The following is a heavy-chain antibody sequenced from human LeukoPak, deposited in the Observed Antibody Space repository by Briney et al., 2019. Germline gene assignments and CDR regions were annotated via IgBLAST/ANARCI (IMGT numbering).Heavy chain of an antibody. J-gene: IGHJ4*02. CDR1: GFTFSSHG. CDR2: IWYDASEK. CDR3: ARWGDNKILDY. Sequence: PGRSLRLSCVASGFTFSSHGMHWVRQAPGKGLEWVAVIWYDASEKYYADSVKGRFTISRDNSKNTLYLQMNSLRAEDTAVYYCARWGDNKILDYWDQGTLVTVSS. D-gene: IGHD3-16*01. V-gene: IGHV3-33*01.